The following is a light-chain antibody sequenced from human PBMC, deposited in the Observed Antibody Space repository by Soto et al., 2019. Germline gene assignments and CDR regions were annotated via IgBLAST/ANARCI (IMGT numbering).Light chain of an antibody. V-gene: IGKV1-27*01. CDR3: QKYDNAPYT. CDR1: QGISHY. CDR2: AAS. J-gene: IGKJ2*01. Sequence: DVQMTQSPTSLSASVGDRVTITCRASQGISHYLAWFQQKPGKDPKLLIYAASTLQSGVPSRFSGSGSGTDFTLTISSLQPEDVSTYYCQKYDNAPYTFGQRTKLEIK.